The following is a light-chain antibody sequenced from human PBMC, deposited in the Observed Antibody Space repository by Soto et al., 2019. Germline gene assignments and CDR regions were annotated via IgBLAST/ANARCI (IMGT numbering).Light chain of an antibody. CDR2: DAS. J-gene: IGKJ3*01. V-gene: IGKV1-33*01. Sequence: DLQMTQSPSSLSASVGDRVTITCQASQDISNYLSWYQQKPGKGPKLLIYDASNLETGVPSRFSGSRSGTDFTLTISSPLPEAIASYYCQQHDNLPPFTFGPGTKVDIK. CDR1: QDISNY. CDR3: QQHDNLPPFT.